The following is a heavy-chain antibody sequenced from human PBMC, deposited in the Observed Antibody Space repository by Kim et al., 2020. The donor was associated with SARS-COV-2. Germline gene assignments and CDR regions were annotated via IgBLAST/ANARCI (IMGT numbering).Heavy chain of an antibody. CDR3: ARDRSFGHYYDSSGYPHEYAFDI. Sequence: SETLSLTCTVSGGSISSYYWSWIRQPAGKGLEWIGRIYTSGSTNYNPSLKSRVTMSVDTSKNQFSLKLSSVTAADTAVYYCARDRSFGHYYDSSGYPHEYAFDIWGQGTMVTVSS. D-gene: IGHD3-22*01. V-gene: IGHV4-4*07. J-gene: IGHJ3*02. CDR2: IYTSGST. CDR1: GGSISSYY.